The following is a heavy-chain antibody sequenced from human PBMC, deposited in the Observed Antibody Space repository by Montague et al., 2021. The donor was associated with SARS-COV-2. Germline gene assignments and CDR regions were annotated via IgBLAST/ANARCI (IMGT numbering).Heavy chain of an antibody. Sequence: PALVTPTQTLTLTCTFSGFSLSTSGMCVSWIRQPPGKALEWLARIDWDDDKYYSTSLKTRLTISKDTSKNQVVLTMTNMDPVDTATYYCARTFYDILTGYSEWGFDYWGQGTLVTVSS. CDR3: ARTFYDILTGYSEWGFDY. CDR1: GFSLSTSGMC. V-gene: IGHV2-70*11. J-gene: IGHJ4*02. D-gene: IGHD3-9*01. CDR2: IDWDDDK.